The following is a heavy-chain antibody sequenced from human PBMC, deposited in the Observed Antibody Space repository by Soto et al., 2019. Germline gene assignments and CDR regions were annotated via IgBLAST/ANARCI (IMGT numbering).Heavy chain of an antibody. J-gene: IGHJ4*02. CDR2: IDPSGSQT. CDR3: ARQIYDSDTGPNFQYYFDS. V-gene: IGHV5-10-1*01. D-gene: IGHD3-22*01. Sequence: PGEPLKISCKGSGYSFAGYWITWVRQKPGKGLEWMGRIDPSGSQTYYSPSFRGHVTISVTKSITTVFLQWSSLRASDTAMYYCARQIYDSDTGPNFQYYFDSWGQGTPVTVSS. CDR1: GYSFAGYW.